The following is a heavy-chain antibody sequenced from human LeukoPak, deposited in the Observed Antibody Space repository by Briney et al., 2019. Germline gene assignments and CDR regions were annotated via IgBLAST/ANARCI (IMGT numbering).Heavy chain of an antibody. Sequence: SETLSLTCTVSGGSISSYYWSWIRQPPGKGLEWIVYIYYSGSTNYNPSLKSRVTISVDTSKNQFSLKLSSVTAADTAVYYCARDQLSLGYCTGGSCYENWFDPWGQGTLVTVSS. CDR2: IYYSGST. D-gene: IGHD2-15*01. J-gene: IGHJ5*02. V-gene: IGHV4-59*01. CDR1: GGSISSYY. CDR3: ARDQLSLGYCTGGSCYENWFDP.